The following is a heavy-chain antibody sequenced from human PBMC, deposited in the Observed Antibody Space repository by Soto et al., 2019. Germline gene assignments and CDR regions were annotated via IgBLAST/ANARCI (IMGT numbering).Heavy chain of an antibody. D-gene: IGHD3-10*01. Sequence: QVQLVESGGGVVQPGRSLRLSCAASGFTFSSYGMHWVRQAPGKGLEWMAVISYDGSNKYYADSVKGRFTISRDNSKNTLYLQMNSLRAEDTAVYYCAKDSILWFGESPRYGMDVWGQGTTVTVSS. J-gene: IGHJ6*02. CDR3: AKDSILWFGESPRYGMDV. CDR1: GFTFSSYG. V-gene: IGHV3-30*18. CDR2: ISYDGSNK.